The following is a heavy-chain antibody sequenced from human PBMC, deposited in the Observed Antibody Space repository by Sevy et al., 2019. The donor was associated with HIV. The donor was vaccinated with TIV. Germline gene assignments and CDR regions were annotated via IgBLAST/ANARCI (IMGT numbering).Heavy chain of an antibody. D-gene: IGHD2-8*01. Sequence: GGSLRLSCAASGFTFRSHAMHWVRQAPGKGLEWVAVISFNGNTQYYAHSVKGRFTISKDNSKNTLFLQMNSLRSEDTAMYYCAGEAGYSTNWAPGNYWGQGTLVTVSS. V-gene: IGHV3-30-3*01. J-gene: IGHJ4*02. CDR3: AGEAGYSTNWAPGNY. CDR2: ISFNGNTQ. CDR1: GFTFRSHA.